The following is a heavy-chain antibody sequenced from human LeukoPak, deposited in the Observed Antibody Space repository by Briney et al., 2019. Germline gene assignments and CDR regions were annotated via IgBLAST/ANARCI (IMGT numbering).Heavy chain of an antibody. J-gene: IGHJ6*04. Sequence: GGSLRLSCAASGFIFSSYGMHWVRQAPGKGLEWVAVISYDGSNKYYADSVKGRFTISRDNSKNTLYLQMNSLRAEDTAVYYCAKEVEYQLLQYYYYGMDVWGKGTTVTVSS. CDR1: GFIFSSYG. CDR2: ISYDGSNK. CDR3: AKEVEYQLLQYYYYGMDV. V-gene: IGHV3-30*18. D-gene: IGHD2-2*01.